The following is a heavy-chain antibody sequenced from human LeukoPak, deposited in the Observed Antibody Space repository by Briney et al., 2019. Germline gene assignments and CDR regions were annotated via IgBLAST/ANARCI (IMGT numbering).Heavy chain of an antibody. CDR3: ARTLYISAAPGGLDY. J-gene: IGHJ4*02. CDR1: GYTFTGHY. CDR2: INPKNAAT. V-gene: IGHV1-2*02. Sequence: ASVKVSCKASGYTFTGHYMHWVRQAPGQGLEWMGWINPKNAATNYAQNFQGRVTMTRDTSTGTVYMELSQLRSDDTAVYYCARTLYISAAPGGLDYWGQGTLVTVSS. D-gene: IGHD6-13*01.